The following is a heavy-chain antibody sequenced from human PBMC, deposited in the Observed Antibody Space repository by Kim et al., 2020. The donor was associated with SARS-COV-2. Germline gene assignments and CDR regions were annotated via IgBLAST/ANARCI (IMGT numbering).Heavy chain of an antibody. D-gene: IGHD6-19*01. J-gene: IGHJ4*02. Sequence: AVSGKSRITINPDTSKHQFSLQLNSVTPEDTAVYYCARDPGYSSGWYGIDYWGQGTLVTVSS. V-gene: IGHV6-1*01. CDR3: ARDPGYSSGWYGIDY.